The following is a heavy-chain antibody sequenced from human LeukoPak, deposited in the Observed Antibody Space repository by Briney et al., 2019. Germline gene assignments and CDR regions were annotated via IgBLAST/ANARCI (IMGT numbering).Heavy chain of an antibody. D-gene: IGHD2-2*01. V-gene: IGHV3-30-3*01. J-gene: IGHJ4*02. CDR2: ISYDGSNK. CDR1: GFTFSSYA. CDR3: ARDLGSSTDRYPPHY. Sequence: GGSLRLSCAASGFTFSSYAVHWVRQAPGKGLEWVAVISYDGSNKYYADSVKGRFTISRDNSNSTLYLQMNSLRGEDTAVYYCARDLGSSTDRYPPHYWGQGTLVTVSS.